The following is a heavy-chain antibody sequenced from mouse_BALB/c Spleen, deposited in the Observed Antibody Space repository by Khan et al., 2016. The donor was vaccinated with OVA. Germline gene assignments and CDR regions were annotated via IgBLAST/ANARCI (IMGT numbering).Heavy chain of an antibody. CDR3: LQSLFYYGSAYEGFAY. Sequence: IQLVQSGPELVKPGASVKMSCKASGYTFTSYVMHWVKQKPGQGLEWIGYISPNNDGSKYNEKFRGKATLTSDKSSSTAYMELSSLTSEDSAVYYGLQSLFYYGSAYEGFAYWGPGTLVTVSA. CDR2: ISPNNDGS. J-gene: IGHJ3*01. CDR1: GYTFTSYV. D-gene: IGHD1-1*01. V-gene: IGHV1S136*01.